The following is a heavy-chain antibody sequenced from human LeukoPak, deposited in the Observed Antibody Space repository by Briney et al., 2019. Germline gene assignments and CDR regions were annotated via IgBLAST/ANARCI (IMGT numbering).Heavy chain of an antibody. J-gene: IGHJ4*02. CDR3: GRVGEYGSCRAHACFSPFDS. V-gene: IGHV4-39*07. D-gene: IGHD2-2*03. Sequence: SSETLSLTCIVSGGSIAIDNYFWAWIRQPPGKGLEWIGTIYYSGATYYNPSLRSRVTISIDTSKNHFSLTLSSVTAADAVVYYCGRVGEYGSCRAHACFSPFDSWGQGTLVTVSS. CDR2: IYYSGAT. CDR1: GGSIAIDNYF.